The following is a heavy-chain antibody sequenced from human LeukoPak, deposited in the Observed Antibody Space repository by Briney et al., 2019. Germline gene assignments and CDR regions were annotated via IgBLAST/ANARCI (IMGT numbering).Heavy chain of an antibody. J-gene: IGHJ5*02. Sequence: SVKVSCEASGYTFTSYGISWVRQAPGQGLEWMGRIIPILGIANYAQKFQGRVTITADKSTSTAYMELSSLRSEDTAVYYCAPNGYYDSSGWFDPWGQGTLVTVSS. CDR1: GYTFTSYG. CDR3: APNGYYDSSGWFDP. V-gene: IGHV1-69*04. D-gene: IGHD3-22*01. CDR2: IIPILGIA.